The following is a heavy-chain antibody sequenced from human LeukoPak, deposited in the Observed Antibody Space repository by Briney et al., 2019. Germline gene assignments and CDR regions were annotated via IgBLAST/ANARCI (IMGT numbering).Heavy chain of an antibody. Sequence: ASVRVSCKATGYTFTSYFISWVRQAPGQGLEWLGWISTYNGNANYAQKFLGRVTMTTVTATSTAYMELRSLRSDDTAVFYCVRANYYSGMDVWGQGTPVTVSS. CDR1: GYTFTSYF. CDR2: ISTYNGNA. CDR3: VRANYYSGMDV. J-gene: IGHJ6*02. V-gene: IGHV1-18*01.